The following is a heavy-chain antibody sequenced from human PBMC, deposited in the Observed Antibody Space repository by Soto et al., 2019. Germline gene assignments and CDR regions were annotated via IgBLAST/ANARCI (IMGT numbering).Heavy chain of an antibody. V-gene: IGHV3-33*01. CDR3: ARELRYDFWSGYPEPEYYYYGMDV. CDR1: GFTFSSYG. CDR2: IWYDGSNK. Sequence: GGSLRLSCAASGFTFSSYGMHWVRQAPGKGLEWVAVIWYDGSNKYYADSVKGRFTISRDNSKNTLYLQMNSLRAEDTAVYYCARELRYDFWSGYPEPEYYYYGMDVWGQGTTVTVSS. D-gene: IGHD3-3*01. J-gene: IGHJ6*02.